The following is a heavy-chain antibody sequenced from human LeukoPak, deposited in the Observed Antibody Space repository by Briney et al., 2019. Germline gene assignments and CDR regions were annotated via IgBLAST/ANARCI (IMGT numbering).Heavy chain of an antibody. CDR3: ARVSSSAYYDFWSGYYRGPGGHYFDY. CDR1: GYSISSGYY. J-gene: IGHJ4*02. D-gene: IGHD3-3*01. V-gene: IGHV4-38-2*02. Sequence: SETLSLTCTVSGYSISSGYYWGWIRQPPGKGLEWIGSIYHSGSTYYNPSLKSRVTISVDTSKNQFSLKLSSVTAADTAVYYCARVSSSAYYDFWSGYYRGPGGHYFDYWGQGTLVTVSS. CDR2: IYHSGST.